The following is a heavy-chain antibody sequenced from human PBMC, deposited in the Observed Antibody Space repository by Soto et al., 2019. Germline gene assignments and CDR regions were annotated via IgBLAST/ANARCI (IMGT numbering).Heavy chain of an antibody. CDR3: AKGDNLGPKTGYAFDP. CDR1: GDSVSSNTAS. D-gene: IGHD5-12*01. CDR2: TSFRSKWYN. Sequence: QVQLQQSGPGLVKPSQTLSLTCAISGDSVSSNTASWNWIRQSPSTGLEWLGRTSFRSKWYNDYAVSVKSRIIINPDTSNNQFSLQLNSVTPEDTAVYFCAKGDNLGPKTGYAFDPWGQGIMVTVSS. J-gene: IGHJ5*02. V-gene: IGHV6-1*01.